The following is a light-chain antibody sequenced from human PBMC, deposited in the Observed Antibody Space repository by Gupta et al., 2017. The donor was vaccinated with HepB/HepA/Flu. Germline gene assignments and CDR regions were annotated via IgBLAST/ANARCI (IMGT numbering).Light chain of an antibody. CDR3: QSYDGNFWL. CDR2: GNH. CDR1: NSNIGASYD. J-gene: IGLJ2*01. Sequence: QSVLTQPPSVSGAPGQTINISCTGSNSNIGASYDVPWYQQFPGTAPKLLIYGNHHRPSGIPERFSGSRSGTSGSLAITGLQAEDEAEYYCQSYDGNFWLFGGGTKVTVL. V-gene: IGLV1-40*01.